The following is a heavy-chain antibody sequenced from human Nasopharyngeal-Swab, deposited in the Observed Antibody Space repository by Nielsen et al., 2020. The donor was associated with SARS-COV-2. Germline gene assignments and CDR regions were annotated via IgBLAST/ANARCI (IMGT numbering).Heavy chain of an antibody. Sequence: GGSMRLSCAAAGFTFSSYGMHWVRQAPGKGLEWVAVISFDGSNKYYADSVKGRFTISRDNSKNTLYLQMNSLRAEDTAVYYCAKTVKYNGSGEAYYGMDVWGQGTTVTVSS. J-gene: IGHJ6*02. D-gene: IGHD3-10*01. CDR3: AKTVKYNGSGEAYYGMDV. CDR1: GFTFSSYG. CDR2: ISFDGSNK. V-gene: IGHV3-30*18.